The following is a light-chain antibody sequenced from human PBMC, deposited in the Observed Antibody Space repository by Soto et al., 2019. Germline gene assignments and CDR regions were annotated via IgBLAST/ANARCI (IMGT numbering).Light chain of an antibody. CDR1: SSNIGSNY. Sequence: QSVLTQPPSASGTPGQRVTISCSGSSSNIGSNYVYWYQQLPGTAPKLLLYRNNQRPSGVPDRFSGSKSGTSASLAISGLRSADEADYYCAALDDSLRVAVFGGGTQLTVL. CDR2: RNN. J-gene: IGLJ7*01. CDR3: AALDDSLRVAV. V-gene: IGLV1-47*01.